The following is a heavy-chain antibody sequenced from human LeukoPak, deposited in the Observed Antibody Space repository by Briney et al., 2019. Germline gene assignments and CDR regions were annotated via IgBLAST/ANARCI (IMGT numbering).Heavy chain of an antibody. CDR3: ARDHGGNLSDY. Sequence: GGSLRLSCAASGFTVSSNYMSWVRQAPGKGLEWVSVIYSGGSTYYADSVKGRFTISRDNSKNTLYLQMNSLRAEDTAVYYCARDHGGNLSDYWGQGTLVTVSS. V-gene: IGHV3-53*01. CDR2: IYSGGST. CDR1: GFTVSSNY. J-gene: IGHJ4*02. D-gene: IGHD4-23*01.